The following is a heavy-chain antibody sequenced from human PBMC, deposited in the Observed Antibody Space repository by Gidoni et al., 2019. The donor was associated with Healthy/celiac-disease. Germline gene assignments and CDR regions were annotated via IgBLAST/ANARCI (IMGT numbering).Heavy chain of an antibody. V-gene: IGHV3-33*01. D-gene: IGHD3-10*01. J-gene: IGHJ4*02. CDR2: IWYDGSNK. CDR1: GFTFSSYG. Sequence: QVQLVDSGGGVVQPGWSLRLSCAASGFTFSSYGLHWVRQAPGKGLEWVAVIWYDGSNKYYADSVKGRFTISRDNSKNTLYLQMNSLRAEDTAVYYCARERAPHYYGSGSYYNALDYWGQGTLVTVSS. CDR3: ARERAPHYYGSGSYYNALDY.